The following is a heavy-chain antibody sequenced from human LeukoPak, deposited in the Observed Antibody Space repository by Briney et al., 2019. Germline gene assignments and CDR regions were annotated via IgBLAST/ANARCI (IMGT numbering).Heavy chain of an antibody. CDR1: GGSISSYY. D-gene: IGHD4-17*01. Sequence: SETLSLTCTVSGGSISSYYWSWTRQPPGKGLEWIGYIYYSGSTNYNPSLKSRVTISVDTSKNQFSLKLSSVTAADTAVYYCARHNPYGARGRYFDYWGQGTLVTVSS. V-gene: IGHV4-59*08. CDR2: IYYSGST. J-gene: IGHJ4*02. CDR3: ARHNPYGARGRYFDY.